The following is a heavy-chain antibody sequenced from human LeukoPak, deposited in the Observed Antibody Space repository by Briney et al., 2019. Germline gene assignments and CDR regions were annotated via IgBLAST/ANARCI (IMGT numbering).Heavy chain of an antibody. J-gene: IGHJ5*02. V-gene: IGHV1-2*02. CDR2: INPNSGAT. CDR1: GYTFTAFY. D-gene: IGHD6-13*01. Sequence: ASVKVSCKASGYTFTAFYMHWVRQAPGQGLEWMGWINPNSGATNYAQKFQGRVTMTRDTSISTAYMELSRLRFDDTAVYYCARAHLIAAAGYNWFDPWGQGTLVTVSS. CDR3: ARAHLIAAAGYNWFDP.